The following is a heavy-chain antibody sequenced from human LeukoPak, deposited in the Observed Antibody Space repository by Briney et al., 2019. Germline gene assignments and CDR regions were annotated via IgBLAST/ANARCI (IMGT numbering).Heavy chain of an antibody. D-gene: IGHD1-26*01. CDR1: GGSISSYY. V-gene: IGHV4-59*08. CDR2: IYYSGST. J-gene: IGHJ2*01. Sequence: NPSETLSLTCTVSGGSISSYYWSWIRQPPGKGLEWIGYIYYSGSTNYNPSLKSRVTISVDTSKNQFSLKLSSVTAADTAVYYCARRGADFDLWGRGTLVTVSS. CDR3: ARRGADFDL.